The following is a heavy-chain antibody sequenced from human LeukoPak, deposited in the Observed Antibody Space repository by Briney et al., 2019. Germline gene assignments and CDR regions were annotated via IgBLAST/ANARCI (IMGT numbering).Heavy chain of an antibody. V-gene: IGHV4-59*08. Sequence: SETLSLTCTVSGVSISSYYWSWIRQSPGKGLEWIGYIFYSGSTNYNPSLKSRVTISVDTSKNQFSLKLTSVTAADTAVYYCARHPSGYYDSSGYLDDFDYWGQGTLVTVSS. J-gene: IGHJ4*02. CDR2: IFYSGST. CDR3: ARHPSGYYDSSGYLDDFDY. CDR1: GVSISSYY. D-gene: IGHD3-22*01.